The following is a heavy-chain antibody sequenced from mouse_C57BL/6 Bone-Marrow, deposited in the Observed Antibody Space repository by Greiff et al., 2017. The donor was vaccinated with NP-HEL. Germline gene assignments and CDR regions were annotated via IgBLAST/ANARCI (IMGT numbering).Heavy chain of an antibody. V-gene: IGHV5-16*01. CDR2: INYDGSST. CDR3: ARVGSNVYAMDY. Sequence: EVQRVESEGGLVQPGSSMKLSCTASGFTFSDYYMAWVRQVPEKGLEWVANINYDGSSTYYLDSLKSRFIISRDNAKNILYLQMSSLKSEDTATYYCARVGSNVYAMDYWGQGTSVTVSS. CDR1: GFTFSDYY. J-gene: IGHJ4*01. D-gene: IGHD2-5*01.